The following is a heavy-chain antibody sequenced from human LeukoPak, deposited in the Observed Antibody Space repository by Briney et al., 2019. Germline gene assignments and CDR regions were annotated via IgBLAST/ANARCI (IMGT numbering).Heavy chain of an antibody. CDR1: GYTFTSYY. D-gene: IGHD3-3*01. CDR2: INPSGGST. CDR3: ARGPSTYYDFWSGYLYPGYFDY. Sequence: ASVKVSCKASGYTFTSYYMHWVRQAPGQGLEWMGIINPSGGSTSYAQKFQGRVTMTRDMSTSTVYMELSSLRSEDTAVYYCARGPSTYYDFWSGYLYPGYFDYWGQGTLVTVSS. V-gene: IGHV1-46*01. J-gene: IGHJ4*02.